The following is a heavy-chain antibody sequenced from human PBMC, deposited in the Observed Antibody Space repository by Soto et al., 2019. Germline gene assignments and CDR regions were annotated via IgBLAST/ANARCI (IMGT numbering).Heavy chain of an antibody. CDR2: ISGSGGST. J-gene: IGHJ4*02. V-gene: IGHV3-23*01. Sequence: GGSLRLSCAASGFTFSSYAMSWVRQAPGKGLEWVSAISGSGGSTYYADSGKGRFTISRDNSKNTLYLQMNSLRAEDTAVYYCARSYYDFWSGYPLFDYWGQGTLVTVSS. CDR3: ARSYYDFWSGYPLFDY. D-gene: IGHD3-3*01. CDR1: GFTFSSYA.